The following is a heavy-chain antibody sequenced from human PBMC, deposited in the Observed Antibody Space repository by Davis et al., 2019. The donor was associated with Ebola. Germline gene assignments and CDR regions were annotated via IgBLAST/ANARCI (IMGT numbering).Heavy chain of an antibody. CDR1: GGSFSGYY. D-gene: IGHD3-22*01. CDR2: INHSGST. Sequence: MPSETLSLTCAVYGGSFSGYYWSWIRQPPGKGLEWIGEINHSGSTNYNPSLKSRVTISVDTSKNQFSLKLSSVTAADTAVYYCARGLSSLYYYDSSGYYALGYWGQGTLVTVSS. CDR3: ARGLSSLYYYDSSGYYALGY. J-gene: IGHJ4*02. V-gene: IGHV4-34*01.